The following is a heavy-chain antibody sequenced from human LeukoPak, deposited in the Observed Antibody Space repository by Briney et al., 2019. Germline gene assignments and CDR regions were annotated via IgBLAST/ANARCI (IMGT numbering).Heavy chain of an antibody. V-gene: IGHV4-30-2*01. CDR2: IYHSGST. Sequence: SETLSLTCTVSGGSISSGGYYWSWIRQPPGKGLEWIGYIYHSGSTYYNPSLKSRVTISVDRSKNQFSLKLSSVTAADTAVYYCARAGGVKTAALDLDYWGQGTLVTVSS. D-gene: IGHD6-25*01. CDR3: ARAGGVKTAALDLDY. CDR1: GGSISSGGYY. J-gene: IGHJ4*02.